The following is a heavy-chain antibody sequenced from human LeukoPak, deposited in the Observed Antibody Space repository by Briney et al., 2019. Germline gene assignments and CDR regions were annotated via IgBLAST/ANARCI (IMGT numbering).Heavy chain of an antibody. CDR3: ARDRVPVACTAGGDAFDI. V-gene: IGHV1-69*04. D-gene: IGHD6-19*01. J-gene: IGHJ3*02. CDR2: IIPILGIA. Sequence: ASVKVSCKTSGGTFSTYAISWVRQAPGQGLEWMGRIIPILGIANYAQKFQGRVTLTADKSTSTAYMDLSSLRSEDTAVYSCARDRVPVACTAGGDAFDIWGQGTMVSVSS. CDR1: GGTFSTYA.